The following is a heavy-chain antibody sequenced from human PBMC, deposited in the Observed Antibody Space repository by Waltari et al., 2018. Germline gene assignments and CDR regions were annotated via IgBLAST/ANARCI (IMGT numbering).Heavy chain of an antibody. CDR1: GFTCSNAW. J-gene: IGHJ4*02. Sequence: EVQVVESGGGLVKPGGSLRVSCAASGFTCSNAWINWVRQGPGKGLCWVGLIKTKGEGGTTDYAAPVKGRFTISRDDSSNMAYLQMKSLRTEDTAIYYCTPKTNFWGQGTLVTVSS. CDR3: TPKTNF. CDR2: IKTKGEGGTT. V-gene: IGHV3-15*01.